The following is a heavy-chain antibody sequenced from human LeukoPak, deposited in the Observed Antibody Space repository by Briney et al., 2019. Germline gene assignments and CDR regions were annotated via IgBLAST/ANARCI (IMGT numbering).Heavy chain of an antibody. CDR1: GFTFSDYS. V-gene: IGHV3-48*01. J-gene: IGHJ4*02. CDR2: ISSSTSTI. CDR3: ARDRAGGAYHYDSSGYYY. Sequence: GGSLRLSCAASGFTFSDYSMNWVRQAPGKGLEGVSYISSSTSTICYADSVRGRFTIPRDNAKNSLYLQMNSLRAEGTAVYYCARDRAGGAYHYDSSGYYYWGQGTLVTVSS. D-gene: IGHD3-22*01.